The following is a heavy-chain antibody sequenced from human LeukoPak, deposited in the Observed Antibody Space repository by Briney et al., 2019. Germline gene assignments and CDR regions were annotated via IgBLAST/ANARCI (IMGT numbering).Heavy chain of an antibody. CDR1: GGFINSYY. Sequence: PSETLSLTCTVSGGFINSYYWSWIRQPPGKGLEWIGYIHYSGSTNYSPSLKSRITISVDTSKNQFSLRLNSVTAADTAVYYCARWATGSRYFDYWGQGTLVTVSS. V-gene: IGHV4-59*08. CDR3: ARWATGSRYFDY. J-gene: IGHJ4*02. D-gene: IGHD1-1*01. CDR2: IHYSGST.